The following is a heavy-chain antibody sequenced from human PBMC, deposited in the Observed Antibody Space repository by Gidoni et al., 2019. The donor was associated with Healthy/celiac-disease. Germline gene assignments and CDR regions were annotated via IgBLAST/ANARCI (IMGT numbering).Heavy chain of an antibody. CDR3: ARGVDTAMVKSRPLDY. CDR2: INPNSRGT. Sequence: QVQLVQSGAEVKKPGASVKVSCKASGYTFTGYYMHWVRQAPGQGLEWMGWINPNSRGTNYAQKFQCRVTMTRDTSISTAYMELSRLRSDDTAVYYCARGVDTAMVKSRPLDYWGQGTLVTVSS. D-gene: IGHD5-18*01. V-gene: IGHV1-2*02. CDR1: GYTFTGYY. J-gene: IGHJ4*02.